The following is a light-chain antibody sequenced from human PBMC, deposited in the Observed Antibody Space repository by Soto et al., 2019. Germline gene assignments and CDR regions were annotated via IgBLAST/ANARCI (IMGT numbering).Light chain of an antibody. CDR1: QSISSW. J-gene: IGKJ1*01. V-gene: IGKV1-5*03. Sequence: DIQMTKSPSTLSASVGDRVTITCRASQSISSWLAWYQQKPGKAPKLLIYKASTLQSGVPSRFSGSVSGTEFTLAISSLQPDDSATYYCQQYNDNWTFGQGTKVEIK. CDR2: KAS. CDR3: QQYNDNWT.